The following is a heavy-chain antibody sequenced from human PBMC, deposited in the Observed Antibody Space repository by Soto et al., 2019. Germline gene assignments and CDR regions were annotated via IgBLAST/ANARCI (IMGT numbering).Heavy chain of an antibody. Sequence: GGSLRLSCAASGFTFDDYAMHWVRQAPGKGLEWVSGISWNSGSIGYADSVKGRFTISRDNAKNSLYLQMNSLRAEDTALYYCAKDMAPHLTAMVDYWGQGTLVTVSS. D-gene: IGHD5-18*01. V-gene: IGHV3-9*01. CDR3: AKDMAPHLTAMVDY. J-gene: IGHJ4*02. CDR2: ISWNSGSI. CDR1: GFTFDDYA.